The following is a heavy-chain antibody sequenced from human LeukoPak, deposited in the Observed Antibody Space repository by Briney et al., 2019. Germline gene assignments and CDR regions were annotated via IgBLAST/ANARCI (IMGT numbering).Heavy chain of an antibody. Sequence: SETLSLTCTVSGGSISSSSSYWGWIRQPPGKGLEWIGSIYYSGSTYYNPSLKSRVTISVDTSKNQFSLKLSSVTAADTAVYYCARPNLWFGETLYGAFDIWGQGTMVTVSS. D-gene: IGHD3-10*01. CDR1: GGSISSSSSY. CDR3: ARPNLWFGETLYGAFDI. J-gene: IGHJ3*02. V-gene: IGHV4-39*01. CDR2: IYYSGST.